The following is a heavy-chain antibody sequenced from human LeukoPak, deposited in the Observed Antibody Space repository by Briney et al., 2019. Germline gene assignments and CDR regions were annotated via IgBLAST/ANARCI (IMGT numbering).Heavy chain of an antibody. V-gene: IGHV3-33*06. J-gene: IGHJ1*01. CDR2: IWYDGSNK. D-gene: IGHD3-22*01. Sequence: GRSLRLSCAASGFTFSSYGMHWVRQAPGEGLEWVAVIWYDGSNKYYADSVKGRFTISRDNSKNTLYLQMNSLRAEDTAVYYCAKDLSPLRLGELSFAYYYDSSGYPGGQGTLVTVSS. CDR3: AKDLSPLRLGELSFAYYYDSSGYP. CDR1: GFTFSSYG.